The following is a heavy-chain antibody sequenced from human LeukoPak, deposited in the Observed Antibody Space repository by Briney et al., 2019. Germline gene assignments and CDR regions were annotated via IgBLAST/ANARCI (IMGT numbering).Heavy chain of an antibody. CDR2: ISYDGSNK. V-gene: IGHV3-30*01. Sequence: PGGCLRLSCAASGFTFSSYAMHWVRQAPGKGLEWVAVISYDGSNKYYADSVKGRFTISRDNSKNTLYLQMNSLRAEDTAVYYCARGLGYSYGSWAYWGQGTLVTVSS. J-gene: IGHJ4*02. CDR1: GFTFSSYA. D-gene: IGHD5-18*01. CDR3: ARGLGYSYGSWAY.